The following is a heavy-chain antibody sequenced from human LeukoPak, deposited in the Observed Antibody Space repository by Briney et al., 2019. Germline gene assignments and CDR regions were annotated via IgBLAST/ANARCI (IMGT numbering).Heavy chain of an antibody. V-gene: IGHV4-34*01. J-gene: IGHJ4*02. D-gene: IGHD3-10*01. Sequence: SETLSLTCAVYGGSFSGYYWSWIRQPPGKGLEWIGEINHSGSTNYNPSLKSRVTISVDTSKNQFSLKLSSVTAADKAVYYCAKSGGSGYWGQGTLVTVSS. CDR2: INHSGST. CDR1: GGSFSGYY. CDR3: AKSGGSGY.